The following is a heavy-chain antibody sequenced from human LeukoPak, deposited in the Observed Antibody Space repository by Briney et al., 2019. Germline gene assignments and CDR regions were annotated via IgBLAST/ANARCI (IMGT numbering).Heavy chain of an antibody. J-gene: IGHJ4*02. Sequence: SETLSLTCTVSGGSISSGSYFWSWIRQPAGKGLEWIGRIYTSGSTNYNPSLKSRVTISVDTSKNQFSLKLSSVTAADTAVYYCARVITVRGVIFDYWGQGTLVTVSS. V-gene: IGHV4-61*02. CDR2: IYTSGST. D-gene: IGHD3-16*01. CDR3: ARVITVRGVIFDY. CDR1: GGSISSGSYF.